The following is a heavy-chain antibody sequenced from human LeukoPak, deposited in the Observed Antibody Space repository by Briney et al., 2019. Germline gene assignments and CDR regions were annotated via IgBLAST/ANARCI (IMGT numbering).Heavy chain of an antibody. Sequence: SETLSLTCAVYGGSFSGYYWSWIRQPPGKGLEWIGEINHSGSTNYNPSLKSRVTISVDTSKDQFSLKLSSVTAADTAVYYCARGSGWYGLDYWGQGTLVTVSS. J-gene: IGHJ4*02. V-gene: IGHV4-34*01. CDR3: ARGSGWYGLDY. CDR1: GGSFSGYY. D-gene: IGHD6-19*01. CDR2: INHSGST.